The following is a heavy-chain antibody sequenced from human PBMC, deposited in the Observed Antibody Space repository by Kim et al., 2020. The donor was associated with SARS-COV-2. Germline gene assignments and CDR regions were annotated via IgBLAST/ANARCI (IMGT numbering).Heavy chain of an antibody. Sequence: YGDSVKGRFTISRDNSKNTLYLQMNSLRADDTAVYYCARDWYGDFSGFDYWGQGTPVTVSS. J-gene: IGHJ4*02. V-gene: IGHV3-30*01. D-gene: IGHD4-17*01. CDR3: ARDWYGDFSGFDY.